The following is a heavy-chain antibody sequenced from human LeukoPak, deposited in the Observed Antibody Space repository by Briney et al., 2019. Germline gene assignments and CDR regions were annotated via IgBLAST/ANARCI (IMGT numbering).Heavy chain of an antibody. CDR1: GVSFDEYY. V-gene: IGHV4-34*01. D-gene: IGHD2-21*02. CDR3: SRMTAGHDY. CDR2: INHSGYT. J-gene: IGHJ4*02. Sequence: PSETLSLTCAVSGVSFDEYYWSWVRQHPGKGLEWIGEINHSGYTNDSPSLKSRVTLSIDTSRKQFSLNLRSMTVADTGIYYCSRMTAGHDYWGQGTLVTVSS.